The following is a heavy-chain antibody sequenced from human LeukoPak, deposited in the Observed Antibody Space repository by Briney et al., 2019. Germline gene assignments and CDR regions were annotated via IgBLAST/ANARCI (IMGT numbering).Heavy chain of an antibody. D-gene: IGHD3-3*01. J-gene: IGHJ4*02. V-gene: IGHV1-18*01. CDR2: ISAYNGNT. CDR1: GYTFTSYG. Sequence: ASVKVSCTASGYTFTSYGISWVRQAPGQGLEWMGWISAYNGNTNYAQKLQGRVTMTTDTSTSTAYMELRRLRSDDTAVSIFGGGHTYYDFWSGYCKYYFDYWGQGTLVTVSS. CDR3: GGGHTYYDFWSGYCKYYFDY.